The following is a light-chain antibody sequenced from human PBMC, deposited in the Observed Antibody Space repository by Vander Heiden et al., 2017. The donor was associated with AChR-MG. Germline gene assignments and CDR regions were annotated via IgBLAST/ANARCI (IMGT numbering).Light chain of an antibody. CDR2: AVT. J-gene: IGLJ3*02. V-gene: IGLV2-23*02. CDR1: SSALGSYNV. CDR3: CSYASSSTWG. Sequence: QSALTQPASASGSPGQSITTPCTGTSSALGSYNVGSWYQQRPGKAPKLRIYAVTKRPAGVSNRFSGSKSGNTASLTISELQAEDEADYYCCSYASSSTWGFGGGTMLTVL.